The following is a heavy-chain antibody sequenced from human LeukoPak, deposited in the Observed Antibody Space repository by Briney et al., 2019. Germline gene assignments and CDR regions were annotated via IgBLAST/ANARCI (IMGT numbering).Heavy chain of an antibody. J-gene: IGHJ4*02. CDR3: AGGSVYFDS. CDR1: GGSISSYY. Sequence: SETLSLTCTVSGGSISSYYVSWIRQPPGKGLEWIGYISYTGSTDYNPSLKSRVTISVDMSKNQFSLKVSSVTAADTAVYYCAGGSVYFDSWGQGTLVTVSS. CDR2: ISYTGST. V-gene: IGHV4-59*01.